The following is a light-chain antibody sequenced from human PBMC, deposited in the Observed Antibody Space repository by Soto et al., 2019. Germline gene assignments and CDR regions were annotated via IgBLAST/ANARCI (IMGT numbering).Light chain of an antibody. CDR1: QPISTW. J-gene: IGKJ5*01. CDR3: QQYNSLPYT. CDR2: KAS. Sequence: RLTIXYRASQPISTWLAWYQQKAGRAPNLLIYKASTLESGVPSRFSGSGSGTEFTLTISRLQPDDFATYYCQQYNSLPYTFGQGTRLEIK. V-gene: IGKV1-5*03.